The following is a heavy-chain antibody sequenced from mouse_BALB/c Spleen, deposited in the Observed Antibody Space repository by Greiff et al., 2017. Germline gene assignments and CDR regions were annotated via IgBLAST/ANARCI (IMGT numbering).Heavy chain of an antibody. Sequence: EVQGVESGGGLVQPGGSRKLSCAASGFTFSSFGMHWVRQAPEKGLEWVAYISSGSSTIYYADTVKGRFTISRDNPKNTLFLQMTSLRSEDTAMYYCARIDYWGQGTTLTVSS. V-gene: IGHV5-17*02. CDR3: ARIDY. CDR1: GFTFSSFG. CDR2: ISSGSSTI. J-gene: IGHJ2*01.